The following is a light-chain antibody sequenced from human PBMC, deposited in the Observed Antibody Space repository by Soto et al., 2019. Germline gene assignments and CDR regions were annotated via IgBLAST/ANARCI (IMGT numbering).Light chain of an antibody. CDR3: NSYAGSKYV. CDR2: EVT. CDR1: SSDVGAYHY. J-gene: IGLJ1*01. V-gene: IGLV2-8*01. Sequence: ALTQPPSASGSPGQSVTISCTGTSSDVGAYHYVSWYQQHPGKAPKLIIYEVTKRPSGVPDRFSGSKSGNTASLTVSVLQAEDEADYYCNSYAGSKYVFGTGTKVTVL.